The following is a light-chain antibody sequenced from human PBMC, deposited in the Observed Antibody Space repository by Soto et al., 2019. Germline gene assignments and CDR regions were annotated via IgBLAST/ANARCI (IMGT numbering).Light chain of an antibody. CDR3: QQYNSYSPEWT. J-gene: IGKJ1*01. CDR1: QSISSW. CDR2: DAS. Sequence: DIQMTQYHSTLSASVGDRVTITCRASQSISSWLAWYQQKPGKAPKLLIYDASSLESGVPSRFSGSGSGTEFTLTISSLQPDDFATYYCQQYNSYSPEWTFGQGTKVDIK. V-gene: IGKV1-5*01.